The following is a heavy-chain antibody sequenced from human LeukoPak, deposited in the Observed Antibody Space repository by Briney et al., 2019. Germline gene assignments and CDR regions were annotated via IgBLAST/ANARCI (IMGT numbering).Heavy chain of an antibody. V-gene: IGHV3-23*01. J-gene: IGHJ4*02. D-gene: IGHD1-14*01. CDR3: VKASTVLKPIDS. Sequence: GGSLRLSCAASGFTFSTYAMNWVRQAPGKGLEWVSAISPIGSRTYYADSVKGRFTISRDNSKNTLYLQMNSLRAGDTAIYYCVKASTVLKPIDSWGQGTLVTASS. CDR1: GFTFSTYA. CDR2: ISPIGSRT.